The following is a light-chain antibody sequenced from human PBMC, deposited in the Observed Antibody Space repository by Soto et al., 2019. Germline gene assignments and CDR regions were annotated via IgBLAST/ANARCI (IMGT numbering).Light chain of an antibody. Sequence: QSVLTQPASVSGSPGQSITIPCTGTSSDVGGYDYVSWYQQYPGKAPKLLIYEVTNRPSGVSNRFSGSKSGNTAPLTISGLQTDDEADYYCSSFTVRVAWVFGGGTKVTVL. CDR2: EVT. CDR3: SSFTVRVAWV. CDR1: SSDVGGYDY. V-gene: IGLV2-14*01. J-gene: IGLJ3*02.